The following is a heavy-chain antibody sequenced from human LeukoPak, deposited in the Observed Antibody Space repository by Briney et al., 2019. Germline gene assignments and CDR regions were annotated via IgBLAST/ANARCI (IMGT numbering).Heavy chain of an antibody. CDR3: ARVNTYYYGSGSYDHYYYGMDV. V-gene: IGHV3-23*01. CDR1: GFTFRSYA. J-gene: IGHJ6*02. CDR2: ISSSGHST. D-gene: IGHD3-10*01. Sequence: GGSLRLSCAASGFTFRSYAMSWVRQAPGKGLEWVSTISSSGHSTYYADSVKGRFTISRDNSKNTLYLQMNSLRAEDTAVYYCARVNTYYYGSGSYDHYYYGMDVWGQGTTVTVSS.